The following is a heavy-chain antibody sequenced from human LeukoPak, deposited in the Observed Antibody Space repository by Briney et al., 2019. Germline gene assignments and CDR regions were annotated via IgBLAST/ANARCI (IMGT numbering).Heavy chain of an antibody. CDR3: AREGRGRRGCSGYVQTWFDP. CDR1: GGSISSYY. CDR2: IYTSGST. D-gene: IGHD5-12*01. V-gene: IGHV4-4*07. J-gene: IGHJ5*02. Sequence: SETLSLTCTVSGGSISSYYWSWIRQPAGKGLEWIGRIYTSGSTNYNPSLKSRVTMSVGTSKNQFSLKLSSVTAADTAVYYCAREGRGRRGCSGYVQTWFDPWGQGTLVTVSS.